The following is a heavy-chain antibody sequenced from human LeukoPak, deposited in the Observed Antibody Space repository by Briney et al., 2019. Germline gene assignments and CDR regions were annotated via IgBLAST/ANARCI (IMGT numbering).Heavy chain of an antibody. D-gene: IGHD5-18*01. CDR1: GGSFSGYY. Sequence: SETLSLTCAVYGGSFSGYYWSWIRQPPGKGLEWIGEINHSGSTNYNPSLKSRVTISVDTSKNQFSLKLSSVTAADTAVYYCARLVMETAMVIDRDYWGQGTLVTVSS. CDR3: ARLVMETAMVIDRDY. CDR2: INHSGST. V-gene: IGHV4-34*01. J-gene: IGHJ4*02.